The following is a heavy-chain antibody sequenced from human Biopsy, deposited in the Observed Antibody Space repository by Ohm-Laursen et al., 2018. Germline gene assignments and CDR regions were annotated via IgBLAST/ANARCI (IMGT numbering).Heavy chain of an antibody. CDR2: VSSDGKNK. J-gene: IGHJ4*02. Sequence: SLRLSCAASGFTLSNYGMHWARQAPGRGLEWVAAVSSDGKNKHYADSVQGRFTISRDNSKNTVDLQMNSLRAEDTAVYYCAKGLYSGSYYYDSWGQGTLVTVSS. CDR1: GFTLSNYG. CDR3: AKGLYSGSYYYDS. D-gene: IGHD1-26*01. V-gene: IGHV3-30*18.